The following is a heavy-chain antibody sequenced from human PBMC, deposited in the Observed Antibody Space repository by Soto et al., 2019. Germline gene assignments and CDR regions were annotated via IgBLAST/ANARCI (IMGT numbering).Heavy chain of an antibody. J-gene: IGHJ6*02. CDR1: GFTFSSYA. CDR3: AKDMYSSSSYYGMDV. D-gene: IGHD6-6*01. V-gene: IGHV3-23*04. Sequence: EVQLVESGGGLVQPGGSLRLSCAASGFTFSSYAMTWVRQAPGKGLEWVSVISAGGGSTFYAESVKGRFTSTRDNSKNNLDLQMNSLRAEDTAVYYCAKDMYSSSSYYGMDVWGQGTTVTASS. CDR2: ISAGGGST.